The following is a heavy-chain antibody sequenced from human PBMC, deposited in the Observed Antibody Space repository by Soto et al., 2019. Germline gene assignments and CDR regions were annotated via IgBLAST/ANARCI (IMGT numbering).Heavy chain of an antibody. D-gene: IGHD2-8*01. CDR1: GASISGYS. J-gene: IGHJ4*02. Sequence: PSETLSLTCTVSGASISGYSWSWIRQPPGKGLEWIGFIHYSGSTKYNPSLKSRVTISVDTSNNQFSLNLNSVTAADTALYYCARHYCTSGNCFYFDFWGQGALVTVSS. CDR2: IHYSGST. V-gene: IGHV4-59*08. CDR3: ARHYCTSGNCFYFDF.